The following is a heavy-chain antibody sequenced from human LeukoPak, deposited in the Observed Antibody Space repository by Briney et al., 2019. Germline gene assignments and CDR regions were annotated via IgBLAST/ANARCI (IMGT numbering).Heavy chain of an antibody. Sequence: GGSLRLSCAASGFTFDDYAMHWVRQAPGKGLEWVSGISWNSGSIGYADSVKGRFTISRDNAKNSLYLQMSSLRAEDTALYYCAKDISYYDSSGYYGVDYWGQGTLVTVSS. V-gene: IGHV3-9*01. CDR1: GFTFDDYA. CDR2: ISWNSGSI. CDR3: AKDISYYDSSGYYGVDY. D-gene: IGHD3-22*01. J-gene: IGHJ4*02.